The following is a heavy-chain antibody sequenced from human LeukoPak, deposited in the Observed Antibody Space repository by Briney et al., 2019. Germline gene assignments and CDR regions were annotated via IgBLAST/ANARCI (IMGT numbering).Heavy chain of an antibody. J-gene: IGHJ4*02. CDR1: GFTFSSYA. Sequence: GGSLRLSCAASGFTFSSYAMSWVRQAPGKGLEWVSAISGSGGSTYYADSVKGRFTISRDNSKNTMYLQMNSLRAEDTALYYCAKEPASGSCFDYWGQGTLVTVSS. CDR3: AKEPASGSCFDY. D-gene: IGHD3-10*01. V-gene: IGHV3-23*01. CDR2: ISGSGGST.